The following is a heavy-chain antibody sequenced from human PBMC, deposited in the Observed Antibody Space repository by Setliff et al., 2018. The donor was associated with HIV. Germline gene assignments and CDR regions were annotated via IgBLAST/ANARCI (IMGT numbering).Heavy chain of an antibody. CDR3: ARHRSYFDVTAYYLENWFDT. CDR1: GGSISSSSYY. Sequence: SETLSLTCTVSGGSISSSSYYWGWIRQSPGEGLEWIGSVFYTETTYYNPSLKSRVTISVDTSRNQFYLTVTSVTAADTAVYYWARHRSYFDVTAYYLENWFDTWGQGALVTVSS. V-gene: IGHV4-39*01. D-gene: IGHD3-9*01. CDR2: VFYTETT. J-gene: IGHJ5*02.